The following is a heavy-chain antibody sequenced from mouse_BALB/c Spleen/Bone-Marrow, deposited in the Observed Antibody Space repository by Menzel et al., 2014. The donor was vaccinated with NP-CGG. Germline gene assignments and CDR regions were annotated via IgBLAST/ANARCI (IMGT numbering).Heavy chain of an antibody. V-gene: IGHV1S34*01. CDR1: EYSFTDYY. CDR2: ISCYNGAT. Sequence: VQTGASVKLSCAASEYSFTDYYMHWVKQTHGKSLEWIGYISCYNGATIYNQKFKGNSTLPVDSTYSTAYMQFSKMTSENSAVYYWARSEGNYDYGSSYALDYWGQGTSVTVSS. J-gene: IGHJ4*01. D-gene: IGHD1-1*01. CDR3: ARSEGNYDYGSSYALDY.